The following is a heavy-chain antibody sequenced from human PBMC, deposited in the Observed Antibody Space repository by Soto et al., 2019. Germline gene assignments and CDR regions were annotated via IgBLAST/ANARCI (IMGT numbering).Heavy chain of an antibody. CDR1: GDSVSSNSAA. D-gene: IGHD3-9*01. Sequence: SQTLSLTCAISGDSVSSNSAAWNWIRQSPSRGLEWLGRTYYRSKWYNDYAVSVKSRITINPDTSKNQFSLQLNSVTPEDTAVYYCARDRRLRYFDWLPQPYYYYVMDVWGQVTTVTVSS. CDR2: TYYRSKWYN. J-gene: IGHJ6*02. V-gene: IGHV6-1*01. CDR3: ARDRRLRYFDWLPQPYYYYVMDV.